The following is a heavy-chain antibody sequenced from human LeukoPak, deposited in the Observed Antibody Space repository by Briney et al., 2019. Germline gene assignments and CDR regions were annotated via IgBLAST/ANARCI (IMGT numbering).Heavy chain of an antibody. D-gene: IGHD6-6*01. CDR1: GYTCTGYY. CDR3: ARGGGYSSSSSFFDY. CDR2: INPNSGGT. V-gene: IGHV1-2*02. J-gene: IGHJ4*02. Sequence: ASVKVSCKASGYTCTGYYMHWVRQAPGQGREWMGWINPNSGGTNYAQKFQGRVTMTRDTSISTAYMELSRLRSDDTAVYYCARGGGYSSSSSFFDYWGQGTLVTVSS.